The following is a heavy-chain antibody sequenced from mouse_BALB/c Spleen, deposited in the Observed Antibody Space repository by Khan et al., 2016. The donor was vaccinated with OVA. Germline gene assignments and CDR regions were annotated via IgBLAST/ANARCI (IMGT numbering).Heavy chain of an antibody. V-gene: IGHV5-6*01. CDR3: ARLAYYYDSEGFAY. Sequence: EVQLQESGGDLVKPEGSLKLSCAASGFTFGTYGMSWVRQTPDKRLEWVATISSGGSYTYYPDSVQGRFTISRDNAKNTLYLQMSSLKSEDTAMFYCARLAYYYDSEGFAYWGQGTLVTVSA. J-gene: IGHJ3*01. CDR2: ISSGGSYT. D-gene: IGHD1-1*01. CDR1: GFTFGTYG.